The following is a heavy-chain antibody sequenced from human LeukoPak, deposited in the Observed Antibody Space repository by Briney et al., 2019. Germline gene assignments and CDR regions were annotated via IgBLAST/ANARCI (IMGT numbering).Heavy chain of an antibody. Sequence: GASVKVSCKASGYTFTGYYMHWVRQAPGQGLEWMGGIIPIFGTANYAQKFQGRVTITTDESTSTAYMELSSLRSEDTAVYYCARALEYSSSSYLNDWGQGTLVTVSS. CDR1: GYTFTGYY. D-gene: IGHD6-6*01. V-gene: IGHV1-69*05. CDR3: ARALEYSSSSYLND. CDR2: IIPIFGTA. J-gene: IGHJ4*02.